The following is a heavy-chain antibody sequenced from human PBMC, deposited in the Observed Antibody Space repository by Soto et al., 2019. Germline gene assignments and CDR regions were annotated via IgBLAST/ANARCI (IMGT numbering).Heavy chain of an antibody. Sequence: SETLSLTCTVSGGSISSGGYYWSWIHQHPGKGLEWIGYIYYSGSTYYNPSLKSRVTISVDTSKNQFSLKLSSVTAADTAVYYCARAYCTYDVCYAIHFDYLSQGTLVTVSS. CDR3: ARAYCTYDVCYAIHFDY. V-gene: IGHV4-31*03. J-gene: IGHJ4*02. D-gene: IGHD2-8*01. CDR2: IYYSGST. CDR1: GGSISSGGYY.